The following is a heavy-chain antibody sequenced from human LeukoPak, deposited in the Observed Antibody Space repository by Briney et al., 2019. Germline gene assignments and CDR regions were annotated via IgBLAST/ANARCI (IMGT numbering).Heavy chain of an antibody. Sequence: SETLSLTCTVSGGSIGSYYWSWIRQPPGKGLEWIGYIYYSGSTNYNPSLKSRVTISVDTSKNQFSLKLSSVTAADTAVYYCATHSGSYLGFDYWGQGTLVTVSS. CDR3: ATHSGSYLGFDY. V-gene: IGHV4-59*01. J-gene: IGHJ4*02. D-gene: IGHD1-26*01. CDR1: GGSIGSYY. CDR2: IYYSGST.